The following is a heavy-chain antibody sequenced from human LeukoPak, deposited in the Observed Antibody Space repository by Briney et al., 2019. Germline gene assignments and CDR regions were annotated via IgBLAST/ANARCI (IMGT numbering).Heavy chain of an antibody. Sequence: AGGSLRLSCAASGFPFSSHAMSWVRQPPGKGLEWVAAISNGETYYADSVRGRFAISRDDSKNTEYLHMNSLRGEDTALYHCVREAGYCAPVCVKTNWFDPWGQGTLVTVSS. D-gene: IGHD2-15*01. V-gene: IGHV3-23*01. CDR2: ISNGET. CDR3: VREAGYCAPVCVKTNWFDP. J-gene: IGHJ5*02. CDR1: GFPFSSHA.